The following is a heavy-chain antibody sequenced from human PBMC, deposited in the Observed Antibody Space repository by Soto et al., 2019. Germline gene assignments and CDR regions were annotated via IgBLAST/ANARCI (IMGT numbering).Heavy chain of an antibody. Sequence: GASVKVSCKASGYTFTSYGISWVRQAPGQGLEWVGWISAYNGNTNYAQKLQGRVTMTTDTSTSTAYMELRSLRSDDTAVYYCAREYYDFWSGYRNNWFDPWGQGTLVTVSS. J-gene: IGHJ5*02. CDR1: GYTFTSYG. D-gene: IGHD3-3*01. CDR3: AREYYDFWSGYRNNWFDP. V-gene: IGHV1-18*01. CDR2: ISAYNGNT.